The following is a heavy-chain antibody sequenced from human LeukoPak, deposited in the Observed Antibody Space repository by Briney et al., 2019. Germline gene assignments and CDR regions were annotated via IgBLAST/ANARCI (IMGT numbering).Heavy chain of an antibody. D-gene: IGHD3-10*01. J-gene: IGHJ4*02. CDR2: INPNSGGT. CDR3: ARDEGNTMVRGVILYYFDY. V-gene: IGHV1-2*02. Sequence: GASVKVSCKASGYTFTGYYMHWVRQAPGQGLEWMGWINPNSGGTNYAQRFRGRVTMTRDTSISTAYMELSRLRSDDTAVYYCARDEGNTMVRGVILYYFDYWGQGTLVTVSS. CDR1: GYTFTGYY.